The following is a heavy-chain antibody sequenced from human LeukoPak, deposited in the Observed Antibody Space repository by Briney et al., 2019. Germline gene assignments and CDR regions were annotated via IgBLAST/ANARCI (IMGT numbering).Heavy chain of an antibody. Sequence: SETLSLTCTVSGGSISSYYWSWIRQPPGKGLEWIGYIYYSGSTNYNPSLKSRVTISVDTSKNQFSLKLSSVTAADTAVYYCARHYSTPDGDAFDTWGQGTMVTVSS. CDR2: IYYSGST. CDR3: ARHYSTPDGDAFDT. D-gene: IGHD6-13*01. V-gene: IGHV4-59*01. J-gene: IGHJ3*02. CDR1: GGSISSYY.